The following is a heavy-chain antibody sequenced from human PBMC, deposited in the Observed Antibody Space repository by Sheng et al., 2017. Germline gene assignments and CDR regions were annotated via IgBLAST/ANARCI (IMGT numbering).Heavy chain of an antibody. Sequence: QITLKESGPALVKPTQTLTLTCTFSGFSFSTGVGVGWIRQPPGKALEWLALIYWHDDKRYSPSLESRLTIAKDTSKNQVVLTMTNMDPVDTATYYCAHRLRPYGDEGTWFDSWGQGTLVIVSX. CDR2: IYWHDDK. J-gene: IGHJ5*01. D-gene: IGHD4-17*01. V-gene: IGHV2-5*01. CDR1: GFSFSTGVG. CDR3: AHRLRPYGDEGTWFDS.